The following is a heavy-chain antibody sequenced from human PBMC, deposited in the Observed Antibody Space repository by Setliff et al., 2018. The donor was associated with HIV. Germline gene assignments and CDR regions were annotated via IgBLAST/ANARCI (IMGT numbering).Heavy chain of an antibody. CDR2: IYYTGNT. D-gene: IGHD6-19*01. J-gene: IGHJ5*02. Sequence: SETLSLTCTVSGGSISSSSYYWGWIRQPPGKGLEWIGIIYYTGNTYYNPSLKSRVTISVDTSKNQFSLKLSSVTAADTAVYYCASSVAGSGPNWFDPWGQGTLVTSPQ. CDR3: ASSVAGSGPNWFDP. CDR1: GGSISSSSYY. V-gene: IGHV4-39*01.